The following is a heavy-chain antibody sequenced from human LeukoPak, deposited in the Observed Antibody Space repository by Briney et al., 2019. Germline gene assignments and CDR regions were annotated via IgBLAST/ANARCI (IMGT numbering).Heavy chain of an antibody. V-gene: IGHV4-38-2*02. J-gene: IGHJ3*02. CDR2: IYQSGTT. CDR3: ARGEGPGIPII. D-gene: IGHD3-10*01. Sequence: PSETLSLTRTVSGYSISRAYYWGWIRQPPGKGLEWIGSIYQSGTTYYNPSLKSRVTISIDTSQNQFSLKLSSLTAADTAVYYCARGEGPGIPIIWGQGTMVTVSS. CDR1: GYSISRAYY.